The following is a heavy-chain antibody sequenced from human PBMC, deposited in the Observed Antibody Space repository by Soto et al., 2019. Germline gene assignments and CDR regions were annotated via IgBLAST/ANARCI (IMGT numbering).Heavy chain of an antibody. V-gene: IGHV1-46*03. CDR2: INPSGGST. J-gene: IGHJ4*02. D-gene: IGHD6-13*01. CDR3: ASHFGGGAAAYLYFDY. CDR1: GYTFTSYY. Sequence: QVQLVQSGAEVKKPGASVKVSCKASGYTFTSYYMHWVRQAPGQGLEWMGIINPSGGSTSYAQKFQGRVTMTRDTSTSTVYMELSSLRSEDTAVYYCASHFGGGAAAYLYFDYWGQGTLVTVSS.